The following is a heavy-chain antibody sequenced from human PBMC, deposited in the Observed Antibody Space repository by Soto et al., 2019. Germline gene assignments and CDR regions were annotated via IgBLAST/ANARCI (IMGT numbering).Heavy chain of an antibody. D-gene: IGHD5-18*01. CDR1: GVSISSSSW. CDR2: IYHSGST. V-gene: IGHV4-4*01. Sequence: LSLTCDVSGVSISSSSWWSWVRQPPGKGLEWVGEIYHSGSTNYNPSLKSRVTISVDKSKNQFSLRLTSVTAADTAVYFCARLPAMDHDAFYIWGQGTMVTVSS. CDR3: ARLPAMDHDAFYI. J-gene: IGHJ3*02.